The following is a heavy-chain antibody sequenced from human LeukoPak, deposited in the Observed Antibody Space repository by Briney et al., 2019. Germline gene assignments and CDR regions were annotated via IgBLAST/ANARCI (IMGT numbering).Heavy chain of an antibody. CDR3: ARLRRDGYNPFDY. V-gene: IGHV4-59*08. CDR2: IYYSGST. Sequence: SETLSLTCTVPGGSISSYYWSWIRQPPGKGLEWIGYIYYSGSTNYNPSLKSRVTISVDTSKNQFSLKLSSVTAADTAVYYCARLRRDGYNPFDYWGQGTLVTVSS. D-gene: IGHD5-24*01. CDR1: GGSISSYY. J-gene: IGHJ4*02.